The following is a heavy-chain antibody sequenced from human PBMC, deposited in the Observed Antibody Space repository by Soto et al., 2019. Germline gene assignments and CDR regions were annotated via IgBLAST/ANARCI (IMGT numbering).Heavy chain of an antibody. J-gene: IGHJ5*02. CDR2: VYHSGST. CDR3: ATGYDWFDP. D-gene: IGHD7-27*01. CDR1: GASITSSY. V-gene: IGHV4-59*03. Sequence: QVHLQESGPGLVKPSETLSLTCTVSGASITSSYWTWVRQPPGKGLEWIGYVYHSGSTNYNPSLKSRVTLSVSTSKNRFSLRLTSVTAADTAVYYCATGYDWFDPWGQGALVTVSS.